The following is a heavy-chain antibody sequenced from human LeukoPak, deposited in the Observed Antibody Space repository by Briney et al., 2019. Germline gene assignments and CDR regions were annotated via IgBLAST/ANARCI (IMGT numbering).Heavy chain of an antibody. D-gene: IGHD3-9*01. CDR3: ARDRWGGWLPYY. CDR1: GFTFSAYN. Sequence: GGSLRLSCAASGFTFSAYNMNWVRQAPGKALEWVSSIGRDGSEIYYADSVKGRFTVSRDNAKDSLYLQLDSLRAEDSAVYYCARDRWGGWLPYYWGQGSLVTVSS. J-gene: IGHJ4*02. CDR2: IGRDGSEI. V-gene: IGHV3-21*01.